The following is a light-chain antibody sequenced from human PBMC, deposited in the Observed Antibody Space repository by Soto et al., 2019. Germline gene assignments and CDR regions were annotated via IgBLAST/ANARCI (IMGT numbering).Light chain of an antibody. CDR1: QSVSGW. CDR2: KAS. V-gene: IGKV1-5*03. CDR3: QQYDSYPLT. Sequence: DIQMTQSPSTLSASVGDRVTITCRASQSVSGWLAWYQQRPGRVPNLLIYKASIFQRGVPSRFSGSGFGTECPLTISNLPPDDISTYYCQQYDSYPLTFGGGTKVDI. J-gene: IGKJ4*01.